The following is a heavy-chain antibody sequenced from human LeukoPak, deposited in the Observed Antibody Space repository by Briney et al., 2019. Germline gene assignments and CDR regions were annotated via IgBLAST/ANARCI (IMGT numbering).Heavy chain of an antibody. CDR1: GFTFSSYW. CDR3: ARDPTFSGWYDYYYYMDV. D-gene: IGHD6-19*01. J-gene: IGHJ6*03. CDR2: IKQDGSEK. V-gene: IGHV3-7*01. Sequence: SGGSLRLSCAASGFTFSSYWMSWVRQAPGKGLEWVANIKQDGSEKYYVDSVKGRFTISRDNAKNSLYLQMNSLRAEDTAVYYCARDPTFSGWYDYYYYMDVWGKGTTVTVSS.